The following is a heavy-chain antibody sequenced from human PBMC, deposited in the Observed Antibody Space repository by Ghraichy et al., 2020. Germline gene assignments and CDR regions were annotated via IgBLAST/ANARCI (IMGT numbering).Heavy chain of an antibody. Sequence: GESLNISCAASGFTVSSNYMSWVRQAPGKGLEWVSVIYSGGSTYYADSVKGRFTISRDNSKNTLYLQMNSLRAEDTAVYYCARDVGYSYGDYWGQGTLVTVSS. D-gene: IGHD5-18*01. CDR3: ARDVGYSYGDY. V-gene: IGHV3-66*01. CDR1: GFTVSSNY. CDR2: IYSGGST. J-gene: IGHJ4*02.